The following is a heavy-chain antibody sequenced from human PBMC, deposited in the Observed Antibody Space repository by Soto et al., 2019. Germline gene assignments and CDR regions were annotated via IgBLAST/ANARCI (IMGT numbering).Heavy chain of an antibody. CDR3: ARQSRRSGGSLNALDY. CDR1: GYSFTSYW. Sequence: EVQLVPSGAEVKKPGESLKISCKGSGYSFTSYWIGWVRQMPGKGLEWMGIIYPGDSDNRYSPSFQGQVTISADKSISTAYQQWSSLKASDTAMYYCARQSRRSGGSLNALDYWGQGTLVTVSS. V-gene: IGHV5-51*01. J-gene: IGHJ4*02. D-gene: IGHD2-15*01. CDR2: IYPGDSDN.